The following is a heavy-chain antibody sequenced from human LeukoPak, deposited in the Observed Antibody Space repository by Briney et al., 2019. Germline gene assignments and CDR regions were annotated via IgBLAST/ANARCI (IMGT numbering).Heavy chain of an antibody. CDR2: ISGSGGST. J-gene: IGHJ4*02. Sequence: GGSLRLSCAASGFTFSSYAMSWVRQAPGKGLEWVSAISGSGGSTYYADSVKGRFTTSRDNSKNTLYLQMNSLRAEDTAVYYCAKAGIVVVPAAISDYWGQGTLVTVSS. D-gene: IGHD2-2*02. CDR1: GFTFSSYA. CDR3: AKAGIVVVPAAISDY. V-gene: IGHV3-23*01.